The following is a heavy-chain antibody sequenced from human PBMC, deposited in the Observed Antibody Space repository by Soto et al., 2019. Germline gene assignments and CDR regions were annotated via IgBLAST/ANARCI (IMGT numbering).Heavy chain of an antibody. CDR3: TRGLFSGSSYSGSWYYFDS. V-gene: IGHV4-34*01. CDR2: INHSGSS. Sequence: QVRLQQWGAGLLKPSETLSLTCAVSGGSFSGYIWTWIRQTPGKGLQWIGQINHSGSSIYNPSLKNGVTISTMSNNKFSLELSSVTAADTAVYYCTRGLFSGSSYSGSWYYFDSWGQGTMVTVSS. CDR1: GGSFSGYI. J-gene: IGHJ4*02. D-gene: IGHD1-26*01.